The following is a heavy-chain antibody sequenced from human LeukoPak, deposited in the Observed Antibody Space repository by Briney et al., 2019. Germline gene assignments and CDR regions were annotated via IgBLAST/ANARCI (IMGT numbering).Heavy chain of an antibody. Sequence: GGSLRLSCAASGFIFTDYWMHWVRQGLGKELVWVARISGDGRGTTYADSVKGRFTISRDNAKSTAFLQMKSLRAEDTGIYYCASECIDAPWSVDYWGQGTLVTVSS. CDR3: ASECIDAPWSVDY. J-gene: IGHJ4*02. D-gene: IGHD2-21*01. CDR1: GFIFTDYW. V-gene: IGHV3-74*01. CDR2: ISGDGRGT.